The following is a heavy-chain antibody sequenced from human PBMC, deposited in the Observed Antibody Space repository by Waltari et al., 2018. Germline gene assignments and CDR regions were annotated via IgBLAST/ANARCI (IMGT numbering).Heavy chain of an antibody. CDR3: ARGRLRDFDVDYQFYYAMDV. J-gene: IGHJ6*02. V-gene: IGHV4-59*13. CDR1: GGSINNYY. Sequence: QVQLQESGPGLVKPSKTLSLTCTVSGGSINNYYWSWIRQPPGKGLEWIGFIYYSGNTNSSPARRSRVTISIDTSKSQFSLKLTSVTAADTAVYYCARGRLRDFDVDYQFYYAMDVWGQGTTVAVSS. CDR2: IYYSGNT. D-gene: IGHD3-9*01.